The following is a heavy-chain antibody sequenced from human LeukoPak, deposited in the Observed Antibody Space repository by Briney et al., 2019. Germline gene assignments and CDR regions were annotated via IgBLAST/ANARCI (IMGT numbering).Heavy chain of an antibody. J-gene: IGHJ4*02. CDR3: ARGNYGSGSYYPL. Sequence: ASVKVSCKASGYTFTGYYMHWVRQATGQGLEWMGRINPNSGGTNYAQKFQGRVTMTRDTSISTAYMELSRLRSDDTAVYYCARGNYGSGSYYPLWGQGTLVTVSS. CDR1: GYTFTGYY. CDR2: INPNSGGT. D-gene: IGHD3-10*01. V-gene: IGHV1-2*06.